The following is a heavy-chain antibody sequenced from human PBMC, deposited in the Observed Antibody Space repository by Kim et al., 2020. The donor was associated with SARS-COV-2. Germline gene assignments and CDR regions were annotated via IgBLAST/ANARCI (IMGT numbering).Heavy chain of an antibody. CDR1: GYSFTSYW. J-gene: IGHJ4*02. Sequence: GESLKISCKGSGYSFTSYWISWVRQMPGKGLEWMGRIDPSDSYTNYSPSFQGHVTISADKSISTAYLQWSSLKASDTAMYYCARVRPYVDTAMVGPTDYWGQGTLVTVSS. V-gene: IGHV5-10-1*01. CDR3: ARVRPYVDTAMVGPTDY. D-gene: IGHD5-18*01. CDR2: IDPSDSYT.